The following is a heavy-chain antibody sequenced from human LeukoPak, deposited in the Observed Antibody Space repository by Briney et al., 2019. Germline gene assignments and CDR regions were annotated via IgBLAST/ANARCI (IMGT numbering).Heavy chain of an antibody. CDR2: INPSGGST. Sequence: ASVKVSCKASGYTFTSYYMHWVRQAPGQGLEWMGIINPSGGSTSYAQKFQGRVTMTRDTSTSTVYMELSSLRSEDTAVYYCARSRGSFRSGDAFDIWGQGTMVTVSS. D-gene: IGHD3-3*01. V-gene: IGHV1-46*01. J-gene: IGHJ3*02. CDR3: ARSRGSFRSGDAFDI. CDR1: GYTFTSYY.